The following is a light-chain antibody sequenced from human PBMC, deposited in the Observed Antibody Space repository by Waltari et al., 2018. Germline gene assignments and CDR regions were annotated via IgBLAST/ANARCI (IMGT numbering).Light chain of an antibody. J-gene: IGKJ3*01. V-gene: IGKV3-15*01. CDR3: QQYNSWPFT. CDR2: GAS. CDR1: QSASNH. Sequence: EKVMTQSPATLSVSPGERAPLSCRASQSASNHLAWYQQRPGQAPRLLIYGASSRAAGVPARFSGSGSGTEFTLSIDSLQSEDFALYFCQQYNSWPFTFGPGTQVDIK.